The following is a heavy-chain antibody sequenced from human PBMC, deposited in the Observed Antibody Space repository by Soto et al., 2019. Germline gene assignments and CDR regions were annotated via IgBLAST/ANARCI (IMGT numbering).Heavy chain of an antibody. D-gene: IGHD7-27*01. CDR1: GGTFSSYA. Sequence: QVQLVQSGAEVKKPGSSVKVSCKASGGTFSSYAISWVRQAPGQGLEWMGGIIPIFGTANYAQKFQGRVTITADESTSTADMELSSLRSEDTAVYYCARGGLNWGSTQYYYYYGMDVWGQGTTVTVSS. CDR3: ARGGLNWGSTQYYYYYGMDV. V-gene: IGHV1-69*01. CDR2: IIPIFGTA. J-gene: IGHJ6*02.